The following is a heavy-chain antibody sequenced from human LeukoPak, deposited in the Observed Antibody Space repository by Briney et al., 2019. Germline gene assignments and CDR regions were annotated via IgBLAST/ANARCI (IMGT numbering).Heavy chain of an antibody. CDR1: GYTFTSYG. CDR3: ARDLESSGRFVYAISAFDI. D-gene: IGHD2-8*01. V-gene: IGHV1-18*01. Sequence: GASVKVSCKASGYTFTSYGISWVRQAPRQGLEWMGWISAYNGNTNYAQKLQGRVTMTTDTSTSTAYMELRSLRSDDTAVYYCARDLESSGRFVYAISAFDIWGQRTMVTVSS. CDR2: ISAYNGNT. J-gene: IGHJ3*02.